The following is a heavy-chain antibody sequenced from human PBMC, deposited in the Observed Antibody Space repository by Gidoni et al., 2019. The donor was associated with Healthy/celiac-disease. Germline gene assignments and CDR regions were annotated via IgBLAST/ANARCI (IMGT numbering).Heavy chain of an antibody. D-gene: IGHD4-17*01. CDR1: GYSFTSYW. Sequence: EVQLVQSGAEVKKPGESLRISCKGSGYSFTSYWISWVRQMPGKGLEWMGRIDPSDSYTNYSPSFQGHVTISADKSISTAYLQWSSLKASDTAMYYCARQTTTVTALAQNDIDYWGQGTLVTVSS. CDR2: IDPSDSYT. CDR3: ARQTTTVTALAQNDIDY. J-gene: IGHJ4*02. V-gene: IGHV5-10-1*01.